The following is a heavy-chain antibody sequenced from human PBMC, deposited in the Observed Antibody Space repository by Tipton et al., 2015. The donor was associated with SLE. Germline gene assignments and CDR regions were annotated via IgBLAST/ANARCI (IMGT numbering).Heavy chain of an antibody. V-gene: IGHV1-8*01. CDR1: GYSFTRHD. J-gene: IGHJ4*02. CDR2: MNPNSGNT. CDR3: AREESGGYWDY. D-gene: IGHD2-15*01. Sequence: QVQLVQSGAEEKKPGASVKVSCKASGYSFTRHDINWVRQATGQGLEWMGWMNPNSGNTGYAQKFQGRVTMTRDTSTSTVYMELSSLTSEDTSVYFCAREESGGYWDYWGQGILVAVSS.